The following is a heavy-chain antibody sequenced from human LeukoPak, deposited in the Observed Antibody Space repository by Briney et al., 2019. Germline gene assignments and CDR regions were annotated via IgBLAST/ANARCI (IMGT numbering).Heavy chain of an antibody. CDR3: ARIGDGSGYDYNYYYYYMDV. J-gene: IGHJ6*03. CDR1: GYTFTSYG. D-gene: IGHD5-12*01. V-gene: IGHV1-18*01. Sequence: ASVKVSCKASGYTFTSYGTSWVRQAPGQGLEWMGWISAYNGNTNYAQKLQGRVTMTTDTSTSTAYMELRSLRSDDTAVYYCARIGDGSGYDYNYYYYYMDVWGKGTTVTVSS. CDR2: ISAYNGNT.